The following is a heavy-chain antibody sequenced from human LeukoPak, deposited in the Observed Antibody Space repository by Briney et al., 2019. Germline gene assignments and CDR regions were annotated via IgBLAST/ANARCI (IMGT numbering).Heavy chain of an antibody. Sequence: ASVKVSCKASGYTFSDYEINWVRQATGQGLEWIGWMNPKTGNTDYAQHFQGRITMTRITSISTAYLELSSLRSEDTAVYYCARDRSLYYDLWSGHYGASGLDVWGQGTTVTVSS. J-gene: IGHJ6*02. CDR1: GYTFSDYE. CDR3: ARDRSLYYDLWSGHYGASGLDV. V-gene: IGHV1-8*01. D-gene: IGHD3-3*01. CDR2: MNPKTGNT.